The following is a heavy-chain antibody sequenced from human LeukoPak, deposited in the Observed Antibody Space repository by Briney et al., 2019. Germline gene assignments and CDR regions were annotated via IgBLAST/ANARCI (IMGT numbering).Heavy chain of an antibody. CDR3: ARDHPARPGYFDY. Sequence: KPSETLSLTCTVSGDSINAYYWGWIRQPPGKGLEWIGYIYFSGTTKYNPSLESRVTISVDTSKNQFSLKLSSVTAADTAVYYCARDHPARPGYFDYWGQGTLVTVSS. V-gene: IGHV4-59*12. D-gene: IGHD6-6*01. CDR2: IYFSGTT. J-gene: IGHJ4*02. CDR1: GDSINAYY.